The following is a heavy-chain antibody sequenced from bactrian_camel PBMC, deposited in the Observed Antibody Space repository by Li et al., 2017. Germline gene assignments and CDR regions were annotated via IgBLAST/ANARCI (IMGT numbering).Heavy chain of an antibody. D-gene: IGHD7*01. CDR2: VDTGGETT. J-gene: IGHJ4*01. V-gene: IGHV3S1*01. Sequence: HVQLVESGGGSVQVGGSLRLSCAHIGYTYTSGNSVCISWFRQAPGKEREGVAAVDTGGETTYADSVKGRFTISQDNTKNTLYLYLQMDNLKPEDTAMYYCAAEPGRDIALVVGSVGVPGFTYKGQGTQVTVS. CDR1: GYTYTSGNSVC.